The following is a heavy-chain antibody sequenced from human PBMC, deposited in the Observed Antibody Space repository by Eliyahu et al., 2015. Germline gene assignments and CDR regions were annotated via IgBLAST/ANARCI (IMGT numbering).Heavy chain of an antibody. Sequence: QVQLVESGGGVVQPGGSLRLSCAASGFTFSSYGMHWVRQAPGKGLEWVAFIRYDGSNKYYADSVKGRFTISRDNSKNTLYLQMNSLRAEDTAVYYCAKDIPSRWLQLMGNYYYYGMDVWGQGTTVTVSS. CDR3: AKDIPSRWLQLMGNYYYYGMDV. CDR2: IRYDGSNK. V-gene: IGHV3-30*02. D-gene: IGHD5-24*01. CDR1: GFTFSSYG. J-gene: IGHJ6*02.